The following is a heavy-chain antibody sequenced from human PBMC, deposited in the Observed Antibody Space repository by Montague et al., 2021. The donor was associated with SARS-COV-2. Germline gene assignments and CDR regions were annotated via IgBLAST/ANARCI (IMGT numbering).Heavy chain of an antibody. CDR1: GGSISSSSYY. Sequence: SQTLSLTCTVSGGSISSSSYYWAWIRQPPGKELEWIGSIYYRGSTYYNPSLKSRVFISVDTFKNQLSLTLTSVTAADTAVYYCATQEDPSGWIPGPFDFWGQGTLLSVSS. V-gene: IGHV4-39*01. CDR2: IYYRGST. D-gene: IGHD6-19*01. CDR3: ATQEDPSGWIPGPFDF. J-gene: IGHJ4*02.